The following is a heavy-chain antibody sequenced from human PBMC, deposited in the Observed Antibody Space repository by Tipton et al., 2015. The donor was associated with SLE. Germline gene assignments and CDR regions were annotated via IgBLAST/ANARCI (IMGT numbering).Heavy chain of an antibody. D-gene: IGHD1-26*01. CDR3: ARRLPSYLAFDI. V-gene: IGHV4-61*05. CDR2: IYYSGST. Sequence: TLSLTCTVSGGSISSSSYYWGWTRQPPGKGLEWIGYIYYSGSTNYNPSLKSRVTISVDTSKNQFSLKLSSVTAADTAVYYCARRLPSYLAFDIWGQGTMVTVSS. J-gene: IGHJ3*02. CDR1: GGSISSSSYY.